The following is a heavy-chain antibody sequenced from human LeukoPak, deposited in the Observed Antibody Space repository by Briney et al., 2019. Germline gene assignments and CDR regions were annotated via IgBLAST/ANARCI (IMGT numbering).Heavy chain of an antibody. CDR1: GFTFSTYG. CDR3: ARADYYETSGPFGY. D-gene: IGHD3-22*01. V-gene: IGHV3-23*01. J-gene: IGHJ4*02. CDR2: ITTSVDST. Sequence: GGSLRLSCAASGFTFSTYGMSWVRQTPGKGLEWVSAITTSVDSTYYADSVKGRFTISRDNSKNTLYLQMNSLRAEDTAVYYCARADYYETSGPFGYWGQGTLVIVSS.